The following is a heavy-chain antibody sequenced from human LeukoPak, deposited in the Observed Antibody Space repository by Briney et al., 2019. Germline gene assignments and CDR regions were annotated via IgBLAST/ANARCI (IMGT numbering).Heavy chain of an antibody. J-gene: IGHJ4*02. Sequence: GGSLRLSCAASGFTFSSYSMNWVRQAPGKGLEWVSYISSSSSTIYYADSVKGRFTISRDNAKNSLYLQMNSLRAEDTAVYYCARLYSSSSGGDFDYWGQGTLVTVSS. D-gene: IGHD6-6*01. V-gene: IGHV3-48*04. CDR3: ARLYSSSSGGDFDY. CDR1: GFTFSSYS. CDR2: ISSSSSTI.